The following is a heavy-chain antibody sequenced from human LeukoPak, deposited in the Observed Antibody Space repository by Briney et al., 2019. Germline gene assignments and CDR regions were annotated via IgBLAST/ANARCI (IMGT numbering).Heavy chain of an antibody. CDR1: GGTFSSYA. CDR2: IIPIFGTA. CDR3: AREEEGSSRWYFDY. J-gene: IGHJ4*02. Sequence: SVKVSCKASGGTFSSYAISWVRQAPGQGLEWMGGIIPIFGTANYAQKFQGRVTITADESTSIAYMELSSLRSEDTAVYYCAREEEGSSRWYFDYWGQGTLVTVSS. V-gene: IGHV1-69*13. D-gene: IGHD6-13*01.